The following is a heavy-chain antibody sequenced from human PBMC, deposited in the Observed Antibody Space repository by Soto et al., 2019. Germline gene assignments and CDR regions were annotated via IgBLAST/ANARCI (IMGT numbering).Heavy chain of an antibody. CDR3: AQCLLGVNYYYGMDV. Sequence: QVQLVQSGAEVKKPGSSVKVSCKASGGTFSSYAINWVRQAPGQGLEWMGGIIPIFATADYAQKFQGRVTSTADESTSTVYMELSSLRSEDTAVYYCAQCLLGVNYYYGMDVWGEGTTVTVSS. J-gene: IGHJ6*04. D-gene: IGHD3-16*01. V-gene: IGHV1-69*12. CDR1: GGTFSSYA. CDR2: IIPIFATA.